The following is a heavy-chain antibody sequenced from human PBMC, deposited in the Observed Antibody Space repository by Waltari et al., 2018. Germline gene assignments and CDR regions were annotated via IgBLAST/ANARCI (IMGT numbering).Heavy chain of an antibody. CDR3: AKVHEYYYDSSGY. Sequence: EVQLLESGGGLVQPGGSLRLSCATSGFTFSSYAMSWVRQAPGKGLEWVSAISGSGGSTYYADSVKGRFTISRDNSKNTLYLQMNSLRAEDTAVYYCAKVHEYYYDSSGYWGQGTLVTVSS. J-gene: IGHJ4*02. CDR1: GFTFSSYA. D-gene: IGHD3-22*01. CDR2: ISGSGGST. V-gene: IGHV3-23*01.